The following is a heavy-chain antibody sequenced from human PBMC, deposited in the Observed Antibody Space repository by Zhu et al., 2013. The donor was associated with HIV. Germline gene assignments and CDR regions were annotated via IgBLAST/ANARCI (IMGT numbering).Heavy chain of an antibody. CDR1: GFTFSSYA. V-gene: IGHV3-30-3*01. CDR3: ARDPADYDFWSGKSYYFDY. J-gene: IGHJ4*02. D-gene: IGHD3-3*01. Sequence: QVQLAESGGGVVQPGRSLRLSCAASGFTFSSYAMHWVRQAPGKGLEWVAVISYDGSNKYYADSVKGRFTISRDNSKNTLYLQMSSLRAEDTAVYYCARDPADYDFWSGKSYYFDYWGQGTLVTVSS. CDR2: ISYDGSNK.